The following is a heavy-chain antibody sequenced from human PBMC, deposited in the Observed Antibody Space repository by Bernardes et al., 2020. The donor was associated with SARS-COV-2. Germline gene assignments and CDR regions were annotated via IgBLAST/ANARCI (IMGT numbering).Heavy chain of an antibody. Sequence: SESLSPTCAVDGEFFNGYYWNWVRQPPGKGLEWIGEINHRGATINNPSLKSRVAISVDTSKKQLSLKVTSVTAADPAVYYCATFRSSLYYYTMDVWGQGTTVTVSS. CDR2: INHRGAT. CDR3: ATFRSSLYYYTMDV. V-gene: IGHV4-34*01. J-gene: IGHJ6*02. D-gene: IGHD3-10*01. CDR1: GEFFNGYY.